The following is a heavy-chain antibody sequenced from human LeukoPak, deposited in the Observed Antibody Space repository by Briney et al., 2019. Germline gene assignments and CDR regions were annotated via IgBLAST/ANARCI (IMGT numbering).Heavy chain of an antibody. D-gene: IGHD2-15*01. J-gene: IGHJ6*02. V-gene: IGHV3-48*02. CDR1: GFTFGTYA. Sequence: GGSLRLSCAASGFTFGTYAMSWVRQAPGKGLEWLSYLSPSSTTIYYADSVKGRFTVSRDNAKNSLYLQMNSLRDEDTAVYYCATVHCSGGSCYDGSYYGMDVWGQGTTVTVSS. CDR2: LSPSSTTI. CDR3: ATVHCSGGSCYDGSYYGMDV.